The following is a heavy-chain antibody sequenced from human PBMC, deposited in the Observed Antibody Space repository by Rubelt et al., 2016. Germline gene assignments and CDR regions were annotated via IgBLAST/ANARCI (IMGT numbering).Heavy chain of an antibody. CDR1: GLTFGSYA. CDR2: ISHDGSHE. Sequence: VRLVESGGGLVKPGGSLRLSCAASGLTFGSYAIHWVRQAPGRGLEWLAFISHDGSHENYVDSVRGRFSISSDSSKNQLYLQMNNRGVEDSSVYHCAKDSTWAFDFWGQGTRVTVSS. CDR3: AKDSTWAFDF. J-gene: IGHJ4*02. V-gene: IGHV3-30*02.